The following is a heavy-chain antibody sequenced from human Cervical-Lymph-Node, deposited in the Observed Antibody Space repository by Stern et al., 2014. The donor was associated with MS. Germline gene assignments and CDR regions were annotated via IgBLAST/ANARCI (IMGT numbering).Heavy chain of an antibody. Sequence: EVQLVESGGDLVQPGGSLRLPCAASGFVFSDFAMTWVRQAPGKGLEWVSSISGSGGNTFYAESVKGRFTISRDNSKSTLWLQMSSLRDEDTAIYYCAKGKTVTGSGYGIDVWGQGTSVTVSS. CDR2: ISGSGGNT. J-gene: IGHJ6*01. CDR3: AKGKTVTGSGYGIDV. CDR1: GFVFSDFA. V-gene: IGHV3-23*04. D-gene: IGHD6-19*01.